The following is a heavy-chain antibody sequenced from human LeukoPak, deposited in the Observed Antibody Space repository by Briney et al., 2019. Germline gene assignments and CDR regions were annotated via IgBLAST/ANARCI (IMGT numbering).Heavy chain of an antibody. J-gene: IGHJ4*02. CDR2: ISHSGST. CDR1: GSSISSSYY. V-gene: IGHV4-38-2*02. D-gene: IGHD5-24*01. Sequence: SETLSLTCTVSGSSISSSYYGAWIRQPPGKGLGWIATISHSGSTYYNPSLKSRVTISADTSQNQHSLRLNSVTVADTAVYYCARVNTVMATFDYWGQGTPVTVSS. CDR3: ARVNTVMATFDY.